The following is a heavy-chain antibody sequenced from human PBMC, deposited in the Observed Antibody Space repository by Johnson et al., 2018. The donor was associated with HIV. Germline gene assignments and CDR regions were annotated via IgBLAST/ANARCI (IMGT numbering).Heavy chain of an antibody. V-gene: IGHV3-30*14. CDR1: GFTFSSYA. Sequence: QVQLVESGGGVVQPGRSLRLSCAASGFTFSSYAMHWVRQAPGKGLEWVAVMSYDGSNKYYADSVKGRFTISRDNSKNTLYLQMNSLRAEDTAVYFCARDRRYYDSSGYYHDAFDIWGQGTMVTVSS. J-gene: IGHJ3*02. CDR3: ARDRRYYDSSGYYHDAFDI. CDR2: MSYDGSNK. D-gene: IGHD3-22*01.